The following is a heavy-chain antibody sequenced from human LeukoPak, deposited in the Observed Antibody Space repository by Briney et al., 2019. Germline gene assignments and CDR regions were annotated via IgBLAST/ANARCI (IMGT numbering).Heavy chain of an antibody. D-gene: IGHD5-24*01. CDR1: GFTFSSYA. CDR3: ARGGLATIYNWFAS. J-gene: IGHJ5*01. Sequence: GGSLRLSCAASGFTFSSYAMHWVRQAPGKGLEWISYISSSGTTIYYVESVKGRFTISRENARTSLYLQMNSLRAKATAVYYCARGGLATIYNWFASSGQGTLVTVSS. CDR2: ISSSGTTI. V-gene: IGHV3-48*03.